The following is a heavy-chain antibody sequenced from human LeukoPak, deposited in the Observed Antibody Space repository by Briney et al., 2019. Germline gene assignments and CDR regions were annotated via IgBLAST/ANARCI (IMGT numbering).Heavy chain of an antibody. D-gene: IGHD1-26*01. CDR1: GFTLSSFA. J-gene: IGHJ5*02. V-gene: IGHV3-23*01. CDR3: AKDYSGTYYGNWFDP. Sequence: GGSLRLSCAASGFTLSSFAMSWVRQAPGKGLEWVSVISGSGGSTKYADSVKGRFTISRDNSKNTLYLQMDSLRAEDTAVYYCAKDYSGTYYGNWFDPWGQGTLVTVSS. CDR2: ISGSGGST.